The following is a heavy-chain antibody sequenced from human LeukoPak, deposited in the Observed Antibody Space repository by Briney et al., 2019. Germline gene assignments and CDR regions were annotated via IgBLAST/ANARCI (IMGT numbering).Heavy chain of an antibody. V-gene: IGHV4-34*01. D-gene: IGHD1-26*01. CDR1: GEPFSGYY. J-gene: IGHJ3*02. CDR3: ARSYWGTDAFDI. Sequence: SETLSLTCAVYGEPFSGYYWSWVRQPPGKGLEWIGEINHSGSTNYNPSLKSRVTISVDSSKNQFSLKLSSVTAADTAVYYCARSYWGTDAFDIWGQGTMVTVSS. CDR2: INHSGST.